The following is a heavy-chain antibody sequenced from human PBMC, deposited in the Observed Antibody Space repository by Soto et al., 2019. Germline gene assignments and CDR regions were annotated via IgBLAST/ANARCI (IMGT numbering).Heavy chain of an antibody. V-gene: IGHV3-33*01. CDR3: ARSRGVPAGNVYYYYMDV. D-gene: IGHD2-2*01. CDR2: IWCDGSNK. Sequence: GGSLRLSCAASGFTFSSYGMHWVRQAPGKGLEWVAVIWCDGSNKYYADSVKGRFTISRDNSKNTLYLQMNSLRSEDTAVYYCARSRGVPAGNVYYYYMDVWGKGTTVTVSS. J-gene: IGHJ6*03. CDR1: GFTFSSYG.